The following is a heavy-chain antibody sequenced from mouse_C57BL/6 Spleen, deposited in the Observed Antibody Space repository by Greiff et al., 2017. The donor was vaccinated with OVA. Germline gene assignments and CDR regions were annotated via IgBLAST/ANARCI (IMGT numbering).Heavy chain of an antibody. CDR2: IDPSDSET. CDR3: ARGEFYYYGSSHYFDY. J-gene: IGHJ2*01. Sequence: QVQLQQPGAELVRPGSSVKLSCKASGYTFTSYWMHWVKQRPIQGLEWIGNIDPSDSETHYNQKFKDKATLTVDKSSSTAYMQLSSLTSEDSAVYYCARGEFYYYGSSHYFDYWGQGTTLTVSS. CDR1: GYTFTSYW. D-gene: IGHD1-1*01. V-gene: IGHV1-52*01.